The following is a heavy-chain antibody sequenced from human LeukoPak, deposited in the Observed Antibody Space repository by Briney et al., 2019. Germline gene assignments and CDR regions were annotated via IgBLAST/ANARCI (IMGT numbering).Heavy chain of an antibody. V-gene: IGHV3-21*01. CDR1: GFTFSSYS. D-gene: IGHD2-2*01. J-gene: IGHJ4*02. Sequence: GGSLRLSCAASGFTFSSYSMHWIRQAPGKGLEWVSSISSSSSYIYDADSVKGRFTISRDNAKNSLYLQMNSLRAEDTAVYYCARDPGSAVVVPAALDYFDYWGQGTLVTVSS. CDR3: ARDPGSAVVVPAALDYFDY. CDR2: ISSSSSYI.